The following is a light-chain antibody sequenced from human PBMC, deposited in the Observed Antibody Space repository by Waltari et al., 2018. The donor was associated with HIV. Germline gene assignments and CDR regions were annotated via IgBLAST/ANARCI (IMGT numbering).Light chain of an antibody. V-gene: IGLV1-40*01. J-gene: IGLJ3*02. CDR1: SSNIGTNYD. CDR3: QSYDNTVNGWV. CDR2: GNT. Sequence: QSVLTQPPSVSGAPGQNVTVSCTGSSSNIGTNYDVHWYQFLPGEVPKLLIYGNTIRPAGVPGVFPGSGAGTSASLAITGLQPADEADYYCQSYDNTVNGWVFGGGTRVTV.